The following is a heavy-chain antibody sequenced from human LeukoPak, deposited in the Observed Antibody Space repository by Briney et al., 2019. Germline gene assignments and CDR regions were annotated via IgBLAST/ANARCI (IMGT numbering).Heavy chain of an antibody. V-gene: IGHV1-69*05. D-gene: IGHD1-26*01. J-gene: IGHJ2*01. Sequence: SVKVSCKASGGTFSSYAISWVRQAPGQGLGWMGRIIPIFGTANYAQKFQGRVTITTDESTSTAYMELSSLRSEDTAVYYCARGEGRXXXXXXVXWYXDLXGRGTLVTVXS. CDR3: ARGEGRXXXXXXVXWYXDL. CDR2: IIPIFGTA. CDR1: GGTFSSYA.